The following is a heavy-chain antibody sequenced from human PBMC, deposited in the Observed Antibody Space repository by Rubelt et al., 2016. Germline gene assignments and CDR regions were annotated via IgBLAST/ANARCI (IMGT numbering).Heavy chain of an antibody. CDR2: IPYGGTY. CDR1: GYSISSGYC. Sequence: QVQLQESGPGLVKPSETLSLTCTVSGYSISSGYCWGWIRQPPGKGLEWIAGIPYGGTYYYNPSLNSRVAISLDKCKNQFWSMLSAVAAADTAIDNCVGVVVASPDAFDDWGQGTLVAVSS. CDR3: VGVVVASPDAFDD. J-gene: IGHJ4*02. V-gene: IGHV4-38-2*02. D-gene: IGHD5-12*01.